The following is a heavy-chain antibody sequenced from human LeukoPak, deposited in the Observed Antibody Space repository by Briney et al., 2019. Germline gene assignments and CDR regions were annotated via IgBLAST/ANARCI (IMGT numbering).Heavy chain of an antibody. CDR3: ARKSSGAFDI. Sequence: SQTLSLTCAISGDSVSSNSAAWNWIRQSPSRGLEWLGRTYYRPKWYNDYAGSVKSRMTINSDTSKNQFSLHLNSVTPEDTAVYYCARKSSGAFDIWGQGTMVTVSS. J-gene: IGHJ3*02. CDR1: GDSVSSNSAA. CDR2: TYYRPKWYN. V-gene: IGHV6-1*01.